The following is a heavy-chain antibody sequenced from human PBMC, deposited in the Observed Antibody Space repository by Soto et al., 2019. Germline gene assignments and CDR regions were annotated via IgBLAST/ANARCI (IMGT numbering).Heavy chain of an antibody. CDR3: AREGGEVIGAFDI. CDR2: VSGSGGST. Sequence: EVQVLESGGGLVQPGGSLRLSCAASGFTFSTYAMSWVRQAPGKGLEWVSAVSGSGGSTYYADSVKGRFTISRDNSKNTLYLQMNSLRAEDTAVYYCAREGGEVIGAFDIWGQGTMVTVSS. V-gene: IGHV3-23*01. J-gene: IGHJ3*02. CDR1: GFTFSTYA. D-gene: IGHD3-16*01.